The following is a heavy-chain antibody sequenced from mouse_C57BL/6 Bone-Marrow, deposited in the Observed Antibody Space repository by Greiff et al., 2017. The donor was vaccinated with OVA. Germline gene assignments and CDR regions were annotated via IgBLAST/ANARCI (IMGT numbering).Heavy chain of an antibody. D-gene: IGHD1-1*01. V-gene: IGHV1-7*01. CDR1: GYTFTSYW. CDR3: ARLSITTVGYFDV. J-gene: IGHJ1*03. Sequence: QVHVKQSGAELAKPGASVKLSCKASGYTFTSYWMHWVKQTPGQGLEWIGYINPSSGYTKYNQKFKDKATLTADKSSSTAYMQLSSLTYEDSAVYYCARLSITTVGYFDVWGTGTTVTVSS. CDR2: INPSSGYT.